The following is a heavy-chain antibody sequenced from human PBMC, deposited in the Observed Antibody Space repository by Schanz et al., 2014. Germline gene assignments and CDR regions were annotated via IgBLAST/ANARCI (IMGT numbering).Heavy chain of an antibody. D-gene: IGHD5-12*01. J-gene: IGHJ3*01. CDR3: ARDGGRDGYNLAFDV. CDR1: GFTFSNYA. CDR2: ISANGGST. V-gene: IGHV3-64*01. Sequence: EVQLVESGGGLVQPGGSLRLSCAASGFTFSNYAMHWVRQAPGKGLEYVSAISANGGSTYHAPSVQGRFTMSRDNSKNTLYLQMGSLRAEDTAVYFCARDGGRDGYNLAFDVWGQGTLVTVSS.